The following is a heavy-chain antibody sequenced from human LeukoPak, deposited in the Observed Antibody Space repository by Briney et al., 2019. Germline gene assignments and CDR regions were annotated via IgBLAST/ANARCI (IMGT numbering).Heavy chain of an antibody. CDR1: GGSFSDHY. V-gene: IGHV4-34*01. CDR2: INHSGTT. Sequence: SETLSLICAVYGGSFSDHYWNWIRQPPGKGLEWIGEINHSGTTNYNASLKSRVTISVDTSKNHFSLKLNSMTAADTAVYYCARKASHFSYGLGAIDYWGQGNLVTVSS. D-gene: IGHD5-18*01. CDR3: ARKASHFSYGLGAIDY. J-gene: IGHJ4*02.